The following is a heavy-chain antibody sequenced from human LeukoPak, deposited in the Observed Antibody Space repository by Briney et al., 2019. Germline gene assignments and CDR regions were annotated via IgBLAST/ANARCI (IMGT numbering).Heavy chain of an antibody. CDR1: GGSISSYY. CDR3: ARWDYYDSSGYLNY. D-gene: IGHD3-22*01. V-gene: IGHV4-59*01. Sequence: SETLSLTCTVSGGSISSYYWSWIRQPPGKGLEWIGCIYYSGSTNYNPSLKSRVTISVDTSKNQFSLKLSSVTAADTAVYYCARWDYYDSSGYLNYWGQGTLVTVSS. CDR2: IYYSGST. J-gene: IGHJ4*02.